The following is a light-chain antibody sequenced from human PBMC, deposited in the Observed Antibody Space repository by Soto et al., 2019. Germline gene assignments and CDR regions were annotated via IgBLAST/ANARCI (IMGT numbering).Light chain of an antibody. J-gene: IGKJ4*01. V-gene: IGKV3-20*01. CDR2: GAS. Sequence: EIVLTQSPATLSLSPWERATLSCRASQSVSSSYLAWYQQKPGQAPRLLIYGASSRATGIPDRFSGSASGTDFTLTISRLEPDDFAVYYCQQYGSSPPLTFGGGTKVDIK. CDR1: QSVSSSY. CDR3: QQYGSSPPLT.